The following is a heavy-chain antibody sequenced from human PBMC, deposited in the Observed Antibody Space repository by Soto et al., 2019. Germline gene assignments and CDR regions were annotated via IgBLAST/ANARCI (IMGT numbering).Heavy chain of an antibody. V-gene: IGHV3-23*01. J-gene: IGHJ4*02. CDR3: ARKDLTGYFDY. D-gene: IGHD3-9*01. CDR2: ISGSGSIT. Sequence: EVQLLESGGGLVQPGGSLRLSCAASGFSFISFALNWVRQAPGKGLEWLSTISGSGSITHYADSVKGRFTISRDNSKSTLFLQINSLRADDTAVYYCARKDLTGYFDYWGQGTLVIVSS. CDR1: GFSFISFA.